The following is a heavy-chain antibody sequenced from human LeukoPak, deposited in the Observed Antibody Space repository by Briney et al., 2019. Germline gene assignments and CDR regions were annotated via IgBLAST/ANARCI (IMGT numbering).Heavy chain of an antibody. V-gene: IGHV3-9*01. CDR2: ISWNSGSI. CDR3: AKDSGSSGWLDY. Sequence: GRSLRLSCAASGFTFDDYAMHWVRQAPGRGREGVSGISWNSGSIGYADSVKGRFTISRDNAKNSLYLQMNSLRAEDTALYYCAKDSGSSGWLDYWGQGTLVTVSS. CDR1: GFTFDDYA. D-gene: IGHD6-19*01. J-gene: IGHJ4*02.